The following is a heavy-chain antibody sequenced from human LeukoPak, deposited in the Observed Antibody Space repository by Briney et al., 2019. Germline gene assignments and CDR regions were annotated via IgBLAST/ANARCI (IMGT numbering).Heavy chain of an antibody. D-gene: IGHD3-10*01. J-gene: IGHJ5*02. Sequence: SETLSLTCTVSGGSISNSSYYWGGIRQPPGKGLEWIGEINHSGSTNYNPSLKSRVTISVDTSKNQFSLKLSSVTAADTAVYYCARRDYYGSFDPWGQGTLVTVSS. CDR3: ARRDYYGSFDP. CDR1: GGSISNSSYY. V-gene: IGHV4-39*01. CDR2: INHSGST.